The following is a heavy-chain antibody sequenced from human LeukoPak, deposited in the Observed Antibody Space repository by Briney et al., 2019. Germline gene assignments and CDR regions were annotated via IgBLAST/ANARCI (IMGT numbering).Heavy chain of an antibody. V-gene: IGHV4-4*09. CDR2: IHASGIT. CDR3: ARGRAGVQPFDY. Sequence: SETLSLTCTVSGGSISFYYWSWVRQPPGKGLEWIGYIHASGITHYNSSLNSRVTISVDTSKNQFSLKLTSETAADTAVYYCARGRAGVQPFDYWGQGTLVTVSS. CDR1: GGSISFYY. J-gene: IGHJ4*02. D-gene: IGHD1-1*01.